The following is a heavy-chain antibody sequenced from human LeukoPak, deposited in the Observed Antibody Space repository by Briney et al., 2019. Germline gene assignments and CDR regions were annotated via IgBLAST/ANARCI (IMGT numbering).Heavy chain of an antibody. CDR1: GFTFSSYW. Sequence: GGSLRLSCAASGFTFSSYWMGWVRQAPGEGLEWVANIKQDGSEKYLVDSVKGRFTISRDNAKNSLYLQMNSLRAEDTAVYYCARDSEGLWVGELLFYGMDVWGQGTTVTVSS. D-gene: IGHD3-10*01. CDR3: ARDSEGLWVGELLFYGMDV. CDR2: IKQDGSEK. J-gene: IGHJ6*02. V-gene: IGHV3-7*01.